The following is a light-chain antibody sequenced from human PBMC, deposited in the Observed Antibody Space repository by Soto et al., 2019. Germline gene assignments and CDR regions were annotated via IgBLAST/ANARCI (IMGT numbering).Light chain of an antibody. CDR3: QQYGSSRT. V-gene: IGKV3-20*01. Sequence: EIVLTQSPGTLSLSPGERATLSCRASQSVSSSYLAWYKQKPGQAPRHLIYGASSRATGIPDRFSGSGSGTDFTLTIIRLEPEDFAVYYCQQYGSSRTFGQGTKVEIK. CDR2: GAS. CDR1: QSVSSSY. J-gene: IGKJ1*01.